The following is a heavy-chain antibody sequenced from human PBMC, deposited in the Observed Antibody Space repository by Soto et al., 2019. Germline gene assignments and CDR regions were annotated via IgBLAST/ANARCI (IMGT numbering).Heavy chain of an antibody. CDR2: ISAYNGNT. CDR3: ARRVGYGGKGGYYFDY. D-gene: IGHD4-17*01. CDR1: GYTFTSYG. J-gene: IGHJ4*02. V-gene: IGHV1-18*04. Sequence: ASVKVSCKAPGYTFTSYGIRWVRQAPGQGLEWMGWISAYNGNTNYAQKLQGRVTMTTDTSTSTAYMELRSLRSDDTAVYYCARRVGYGGKGGYYFDYWGQGTLVTVSS.